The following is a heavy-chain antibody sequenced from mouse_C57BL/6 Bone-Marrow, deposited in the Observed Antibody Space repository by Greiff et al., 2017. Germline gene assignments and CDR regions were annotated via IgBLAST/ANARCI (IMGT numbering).Heavy chain of an antibody. D-gene: IGHD2-3*01. V-gene: IGHV5-6*02. CDR2: ISSGGSYT. Sequence: VMLVESGGDLVKPGGSLKLSCAASGFTFSSYGMSWVRQTPDKRLEWVATISSGGSYTYYPDSVKGRFTISRDNAKNTLYLQMSSLKSEDTAMYDCAILGYYEVWYFDVWGTGTTVTVSS. CDR1: GFTFSSYG. CDR3: AILGYYEVWYFDV. J-gene: IGHJ1*03.